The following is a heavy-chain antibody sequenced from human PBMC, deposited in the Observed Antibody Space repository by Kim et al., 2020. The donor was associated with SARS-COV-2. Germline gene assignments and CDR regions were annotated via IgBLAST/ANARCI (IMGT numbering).Heavy chain of an antibody. V-gene: IGHV4-31*02. CDR2: T. CDR3: GRGGGGRNFDY. J-gene: IGHJ4*02. D-gene: IGHD2-15*01. Sequence: TYYNPSLQSRVTISVDTSKNQFSLKLSSVTAADTAVYYCGRGGGGRNFDYWGQGTLVTVSS.